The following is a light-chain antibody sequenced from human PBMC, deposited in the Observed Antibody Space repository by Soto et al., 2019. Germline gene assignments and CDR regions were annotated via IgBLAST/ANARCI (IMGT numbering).Light chain of an antibody. CDR2: GTS. CDR3: QQNYKAPWT. Sequence: DIQMTQSPSSLSASIGDRVTITCRASQTITTYVNWYQQRPGKAPNLLIYGTSSLQSGVPSRFSGGGSETDFTLTISSLQPDDFGTYYCQQNYKAPWTFGQGTKV. J-gene: IGKJ1*01. V-gene: IGKV1-39*01. CDR1: QTITTY.